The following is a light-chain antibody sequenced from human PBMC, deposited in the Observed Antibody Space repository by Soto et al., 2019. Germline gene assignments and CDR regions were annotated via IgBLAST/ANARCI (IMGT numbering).Light chain of an antibody. V-gene: IGKV1-39*01. J-gene: IGKJ5*01. CDR1: RNVSID. CDR3: QHCYKLSS. CDR2: ATS. Sequence: EIPLTQSPSSLAASVGDRLTLTCRASRNVSIDLNWYQHKPGKGPTLLIHATSNLQIGVPSRFSGRGSGTEFTHTISMLEPEDLGTYDCQHCYKLSSFGQGTRLVIK.